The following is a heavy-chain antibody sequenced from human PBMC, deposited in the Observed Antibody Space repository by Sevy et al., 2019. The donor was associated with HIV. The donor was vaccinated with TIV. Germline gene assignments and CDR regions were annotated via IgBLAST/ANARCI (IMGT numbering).Heavy chain of an antibody. CDR2: ISLNSGSI. V-gene: IGHV3-9*01. J-gene: IGHJ5*02. D-gene: IGHD6-19*01. CDR3: AKGGGQWLADNWIDP. CDR1: GSTFDDYA. Sequence: GGSLRLSCAASGSTFDDYAMHWVRQAPGKGLEWVSGISLNSGSIDYADSVKGRFTISRDNAKNSLYLQMNSLRAEDTSFYYCAKGGGQWLADNWIDPWGQGTLVTVSS.